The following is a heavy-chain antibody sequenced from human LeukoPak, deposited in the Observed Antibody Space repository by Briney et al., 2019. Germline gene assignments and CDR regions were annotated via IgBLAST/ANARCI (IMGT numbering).Heavy chain of an antibody. J-gene: IGHJ6*04. V-gene: IGHV1-18*01. CDR2: ISAYNGNA. CDR3: ARAYDYVWGMDV. Sequence: ASVKVSCKASGYTFTSYGISWVRQAPGQGLEWMGWISAYNGNANYAQKLQGRVTMTTDTSTSTAYMELRSLRSDGTAVYYCARAYDYVWGMDVWGKGTTVTVSS. CDR1: GYTFTSYG. D-gene: IGHD3-16*01.